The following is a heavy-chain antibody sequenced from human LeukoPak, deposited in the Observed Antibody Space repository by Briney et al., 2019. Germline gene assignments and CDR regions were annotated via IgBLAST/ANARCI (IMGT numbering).Heavy chain of an antibody. Sequence: SETLSLTCTVSGGSISSGSYYWSWIRQPPGKGLEWIGRIYTSGSTNYYPSLRSRVTISVDTSKNQFSLKLSSVTAADTAVYYCARDGPGAFDIWGQGTMVTVSS. V-gene: IGHV4-61*02. CDR2: IYTSGST. CDR3: ARDGPGAFDI. J-gene: IGHJ3*02. CDR1: GGSISSGSYY.